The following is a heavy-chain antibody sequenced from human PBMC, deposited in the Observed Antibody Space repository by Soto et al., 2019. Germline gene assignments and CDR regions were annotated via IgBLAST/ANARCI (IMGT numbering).Heavy chain of an antibody. V-gene: IGHV3-30*04. CDR1: GFTFSRYA. D-gene: IGHD3-10*01. CDR3: ARSRNSAVADSFDF. Sequence: GGSLKLSCAASGFTFSRYAIHWVRQAPGKGLEWVAVISRDGSNKYYVDSVKGRFTISRDNSKNTLYLQMNSLRDEDTAVYYCARSRNSAVADSFDFWGQGPLVTGSS. J-gene: IGHJ4*02. CDR2: ISRDGSNK.